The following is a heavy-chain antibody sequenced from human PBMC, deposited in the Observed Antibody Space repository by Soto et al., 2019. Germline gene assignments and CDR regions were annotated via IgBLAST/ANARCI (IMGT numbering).Heavy chain of an antibody. V-gene: IGHV1-69*06. Sequence: VASVKVSCKASGGTFSSYAISWVRQAPGQGLEWMGGIIPIFGTANYAQKFQGRVTITADKSTSTAYMELSSLRSEDTAVYYCARGLGTAMVHAFDIWGQGTMVTVSS. CDR2: IIPIFGTA. CDR3: ARGLGTAMVHAFDI. J-gene: IGHJ3*02. CDR1: GGTFSSYA. D-gene: IGHD5-18*01.